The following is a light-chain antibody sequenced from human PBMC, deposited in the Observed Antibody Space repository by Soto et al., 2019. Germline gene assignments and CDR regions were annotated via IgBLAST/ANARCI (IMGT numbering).Light chain of an antibody. J-gene: IGLJ7*01. Sequence: QSVLTQPASVSGSAGQSITISCTGTSSDVGGYNYVSWYQQHPGKAPKLMIYDVSNRPSGVSNRFSGSKSGNTASLTISGLQAEDEADYYCSSYTSSSTVLFGGGTQLTVL. CDR3: SSYTSSSTVL. CDR1: SSDVGGYNY. V-gene: IGLV2-14*01. CDR2: DVS.